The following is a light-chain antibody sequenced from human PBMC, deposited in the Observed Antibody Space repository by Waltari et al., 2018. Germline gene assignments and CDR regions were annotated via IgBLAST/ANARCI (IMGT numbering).Light chain of an antibody. CDR3: CSYSRVTTYVV. CDR2: EVS. CDR1: SDDIGGFTL. J-gene: IGLJ2*01. V-gene: IGLV2-23*02. Sequence: QSALTQPASVSGSPGQSITISCSGTSDDIGGFTLVPWYQQSPGKAPKLIIYEVSNWPSGVSHRFSGSKSGSTASLTISGLQPEDEAEYFCCSYSRVTTYVVFGGGTRVTV.